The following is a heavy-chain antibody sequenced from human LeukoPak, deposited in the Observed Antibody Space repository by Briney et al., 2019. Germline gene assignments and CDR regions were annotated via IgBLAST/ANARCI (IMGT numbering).Heavy chain of an antibody. Sequence: SETLSLTCSVSGGSTSSYYWSWIRQPPGQGLEWIGYMYYSGSSSYNPSLKSRVTISVDTSKNQFSLKLSSVTAADTAVYYCARVRALSYFDSSGDLFYFDYWGRGTLVTVSS. CDR3: ARVRALSYFDSSGDLFYFDY. D-gene: IGHD3-22*01. CDR1: GGSTSSYY. CDR2: MYYSGSS. V-gene: IGHV4-59*01. J-gene: IGHJ4*02.